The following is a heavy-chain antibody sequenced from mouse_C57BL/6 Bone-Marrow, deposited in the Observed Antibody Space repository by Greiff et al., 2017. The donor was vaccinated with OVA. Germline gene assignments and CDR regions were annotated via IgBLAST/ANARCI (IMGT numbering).Heavy chain of an antibody. V-gene: IGHV5-16*01. Sequence: EVKLVESEGGLVQPGSSMKLSCTASGFTFSDYYMAWVRQVPEKGLEWVANINYDGSSTYYLDSLKSRFIISRDNAKNILYLQMSSLKSEDTATYYCARDGITPLLRYPFAYWGQGTLVTVSA. CDR1: GFTFSDYY. D-gene: IGHD1-1*01. CDR2: INYDGSST. CDR3: ARDGITPLLRYPFAY. J-gene: IGHJ3*01.